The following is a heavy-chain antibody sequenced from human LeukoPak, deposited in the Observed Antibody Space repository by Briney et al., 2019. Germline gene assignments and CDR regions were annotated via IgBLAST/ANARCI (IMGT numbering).Heavy chain of an antibody. Sequence: SETLSLTCTVSGGSISSSSYYWSWIRQPPGKGLEWIGFAYYSGGTKYNPSLQSRLTISADTSKNQFTLMLTSVTAVDSAVYFCARTQEFPGSSYFHYYMDVWGPGATVTVSS. V-gene: IGHV4-61*01. D-gene: IGHD3-10*01. CDR1: GGSISSSSYY. J-gene: IGHJ6*03. CDR2: AYYSGGT. CDR3: ARTQEFPGSSYFHYYMDV.